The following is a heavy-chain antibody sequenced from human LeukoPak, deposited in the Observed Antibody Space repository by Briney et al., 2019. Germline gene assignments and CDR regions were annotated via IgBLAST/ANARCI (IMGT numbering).Heavy chain of an antibody. Sequence: GGSLRLSCTASGFIFTSYEINWVRQAPGKGLEWVSYIRTSDNTIHYADSVKGRFTISRDNAKNLVYLQMNSLRAEDTAVYYCARDSRDNDYDAFVETGEDPNYGMDVWGRGTAVIVSS. D-gene: IGHD5-12*01. CDR1: GFIFTSYE. CDR3: ARDSRDNDYDAFVETGEDPNYGMDV. CDR2: IRTSDNTI. V-gene: IGHV3-48*03. J-gene: IGHJ6*02.